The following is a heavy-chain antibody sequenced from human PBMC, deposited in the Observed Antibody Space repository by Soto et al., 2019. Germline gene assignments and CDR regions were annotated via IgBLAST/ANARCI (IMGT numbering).Heavy chain of an antibody. CDR2: IIPMFGTA. V-gene: IGHV1-69*12. CDR1: GGTFSTYA. D-gene: IGHD5-18*01. CDR3: ASGIQLWLRRINNGYSG. Sequence: QVQLVQSGAEVKMHESSMKVSCKAPGGTFSTYAISWVRQAPGQGLEWMGGIIPMFGTANYAQRFQDRVTITADESTNTVYMELSSLRSEDPAVYFCASGIQLWLRRINNGYSGWGQGTLVTVSS. J-gene: IGHJ4*02.